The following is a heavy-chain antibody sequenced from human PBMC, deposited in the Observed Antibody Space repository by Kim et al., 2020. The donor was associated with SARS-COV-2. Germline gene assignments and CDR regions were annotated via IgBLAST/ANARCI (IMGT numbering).Heavy chain of an antibody. CDR2: ISGSGDTT. CDR3: ARAPTPSAGNFVWFDP. CDR1: GFIFSTYA. J-gene: IGHJ5*02. D-gene: IGHD6-13*01. V-gene: IGHV3-23*01. Sequence: GGSLRLSCAASGFIFSTYAINWVRQTPGKGLEWVSSISGSGDTTYYADSVKGRFTVSRDNSKNALYLQMDSLRADDTALYYCARAPTPSAGNFVWFDPWGQGTLVTVSS.